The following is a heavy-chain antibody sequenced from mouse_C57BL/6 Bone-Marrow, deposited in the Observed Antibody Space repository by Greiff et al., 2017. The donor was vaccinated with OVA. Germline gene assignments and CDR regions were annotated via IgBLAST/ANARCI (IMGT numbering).Heavy chain of an antibody. Sequence: QVQLQQSGTELVKPGASVKLSCKASGYTFTSYWMHWVKQRPGQGLEWIGNINPSNGGTNYNEKFKSKATLTVDKSSSTAYMQLSSLTSEDSAVYYCARAGVLRRGYYCEYWGQGTTLTVSA. CDR1: GYTFTSYW. CDR2: INPSNGGT. J-gene: IGHJ2*01. D-gene: IGHD1-2*01. CDR3: ARAGVLRRGYYCEY. V-gene: IGHV1-53*01.